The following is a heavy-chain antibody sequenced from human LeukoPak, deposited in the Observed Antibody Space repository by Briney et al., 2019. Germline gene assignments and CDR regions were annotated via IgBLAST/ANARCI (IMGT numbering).Heavy chain of an antibody. CDR2: ISGSGGST. CDR3: AKDPEYYYDSSGYYYGDY. Sequence: GGSLRLSCAASGFTFSSYAMSWVRQAPGKGLEWVSAISGSGGSTYYADSVKGRFTISRDNSKNTLYLQMNSLRAEDTAVYYCAKDPEYYYDSSGYYYGDYWGQGTLVTVSS. V-gene: IGHV3-23*01. CDR1: GFTFSSYA. D-gene: IGHD3-22*01. J-gene: IGHJ4*02.